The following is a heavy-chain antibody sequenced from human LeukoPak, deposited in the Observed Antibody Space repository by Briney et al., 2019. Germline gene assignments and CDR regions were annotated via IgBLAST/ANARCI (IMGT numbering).Heavy chain of an antibody. Sequence: GGSLRLSCAASGFTFSSYAMTWVRQVPGKGQEWVSAISGSGATTYSADSVKGRFTVSRDNSRNTLYLQMNSLRAEDTAVYYCAKGPIVPVADYYFDYWGQGTLVTVSS. V-gene: IGHV3-23*01. D-gene: IGHD6-19*01. J-gene: IGHJ4*02. CDR1: GFTFSSYA. CDR3: AKGPIVPVADYYFDY. CDR2: ISGSGATT.